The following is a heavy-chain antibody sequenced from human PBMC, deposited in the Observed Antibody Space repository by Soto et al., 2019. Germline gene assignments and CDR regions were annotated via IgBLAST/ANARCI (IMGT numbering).Heavy chain of an antibody. CDR2: ISAYNGDT. D-gene: IGHD6-19*01. Sequence: ASVKVACKASGYTFTNYGITWVRQAPGQGLEWMGWISAYNGDTHYTQRLQGRVTMTTDTSTSTAYMKLCSLRSDDTAVYYCAIDFCSGWYGGGAFDFCGQGTMVTVSS. CDR3: AIDFCSGWYGGGAFDF. J-gene: IGHJ3*01. CDR1: GYTFTNYG. V-gene: IGHV1-18*01.